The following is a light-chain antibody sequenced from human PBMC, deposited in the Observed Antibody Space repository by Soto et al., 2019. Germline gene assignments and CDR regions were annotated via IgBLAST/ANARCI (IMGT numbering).Light chain of an antibody. Sequence: QSVLTQPPSASGSPGQSVTISCTGTSSDVGGYNYVSWYQQHPGKAPKLMIYEVIKRPSGVPDRFSGSKSGNTASLTDSGLQAEDEADYYCSSYAGSNNVVFGGGTKLTVL. V-gene: IGLV2-8*01. CDR3: SSYAGSNNVV. CDR2: EVI. J-gene: IGLJ2*01. CDR1: SSDVGGYNY.